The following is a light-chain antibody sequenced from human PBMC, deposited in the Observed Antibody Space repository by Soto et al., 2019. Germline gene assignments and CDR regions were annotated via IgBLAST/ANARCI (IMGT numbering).Light chain of an antibody. Sequence: DIRMTESPSTLSASVGDIVTITFRASQGISGWFACYQQKPGKVPKLLIYDASSLESGFPSRFSSSGSGTEFALTISSLRPDDFATYYCQQYNSYWTFGQGAKVDI. J-gene: IGKJ1*01. CDR1: QGISGW. CDR2: DAS. CDR3: QQYNSYWT. V-gene: IGKV1-5*01.